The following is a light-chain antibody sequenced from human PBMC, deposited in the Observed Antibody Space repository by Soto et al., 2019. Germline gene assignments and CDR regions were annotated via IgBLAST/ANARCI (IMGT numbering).Light chain of an antibody. CDR2: DAS. Sequence: DIQMTQSPSNLSASVRDKVTNTCRASQSISSWLAWYQQKPGKAPKLLIYDASSLESGVPSRFSGSGSGTEFTLTISSLQPDDFATYYCQQGLTFGGGTKVDIK. CDR1: QSISSW. J-gene: IGKJ4*01. V-gene: IGKV1-5*01. CDR3: QQGLT.